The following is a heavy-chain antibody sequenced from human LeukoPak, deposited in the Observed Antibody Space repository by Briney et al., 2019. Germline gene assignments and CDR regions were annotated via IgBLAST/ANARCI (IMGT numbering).Heavy chain of an antibody. V-gene: IGHV1-8*02. CDR1: GYTFSAYY. Sequence: ASVKVSCKASGYTFSAYYMHWVRQAPGQGLEWMGWMNPNSGNTGYAQKFQGRVTMTRNTSISTAYMELSSLRSEDTAVYYCARVPAKTGYSYGIDYWGQGTLVTVSS. CDR3: ARVPAKTGYSYGIDY. J-gene: IGHJ4*02. D-gene: IGHD5-18*01. CDR2: MNPNSGNT.